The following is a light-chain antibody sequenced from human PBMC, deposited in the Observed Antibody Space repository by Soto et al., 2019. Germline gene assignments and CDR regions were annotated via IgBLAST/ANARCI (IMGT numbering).Light chain of an antibody. CDR1: QSVSSN. V-gene: IGKV3-15*01. J-gene: IGKJ2*01. CDR3: QQYNNWPPDT. CDR2: GAS. Sequence: EIVMTQSPSTLSASPGERATLSCRASQSVSSNLAWYQQKPGRAPRLLIYGASTRATGIPARFSGSGSGTEFTLTISSLQSEDFAVYYCQQYNNWPPDTFGQGTRLEIK.